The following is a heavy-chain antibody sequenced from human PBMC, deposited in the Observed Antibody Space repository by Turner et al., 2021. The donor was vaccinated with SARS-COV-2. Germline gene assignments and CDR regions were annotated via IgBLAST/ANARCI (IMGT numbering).Heavy chain of an antibody. D-gene: IGHD2-21*02. Sequence: QVQLVQSGAEVKKPGASVQVSCKASGYTLIELSMHWVRQAPGKGLEWMGGFDPEDAETIYAQKFQGRVTMTEDTSTDTAYMELSSLRSEDTAVYYCATGYAYCGGDCSIDYWGQGTLVTVSS. CDR3: ATGYAYCGGDCSIDY. J-gene: IGHJ4*02. CDR2: FDPEDAET. V-gene: IGHV1-24*01. CDR1: GYTLIELS.